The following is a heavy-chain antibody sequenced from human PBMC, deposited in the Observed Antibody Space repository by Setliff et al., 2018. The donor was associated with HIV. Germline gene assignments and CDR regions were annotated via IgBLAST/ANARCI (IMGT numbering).Heavy chain of an antibody. V-gene: IGHV1-2*06. CDR3: ARTEYFDFWSGPRGFDP. D-gene: IGHD3-3*01. J-gene: IGHJ5*02. CDR2: IDPNSDDT. CDR1: GYTFTDYF. Sequence: ASVKVSCKTSGYTFTDYFIHWVRQAPGQGLEWMGRIDPNSDDTTYAQNFQGRVTMTIDTSVNTAYLELSRLRTDDTAVYYCARTEYFDFWSGPRGFDPWGQGTLVTVSS.